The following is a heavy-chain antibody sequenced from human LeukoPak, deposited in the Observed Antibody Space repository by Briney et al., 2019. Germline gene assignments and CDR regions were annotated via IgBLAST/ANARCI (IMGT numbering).Heavy chain of an antibody. CDR3: ARNPPDYGDYVDY. V-gene: IGHV1-46*01. CDR1: GYTFTSYY. CDR2: INPSGGST. Sequence: SVKVSCKASGYTFTSYYMHWVRQAPGQGLEWMGIINPSGGSTSYAQKFQGRVTMTRDTSTSAVYMELSSLRSEDTAVYYCARNPPDYGDYVDYWGQGTLVTVSS. D-gene: IGHD4-17*01. J-gene: IGHJ4*02.